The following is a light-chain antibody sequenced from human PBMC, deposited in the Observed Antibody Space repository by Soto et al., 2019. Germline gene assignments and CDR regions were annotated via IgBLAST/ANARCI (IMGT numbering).Light chain of an antibody. CDR1: TSNIGSRT. J-gene: IGLJ1*01. V-gene: IGLV1-44*01. Sequence: QSVLTQPPSASGTPGQRVTISCSGSTSNIGSRTVNWYQQLPGTAPKLLISSDYQRPSGVPDRFSASKSGTSASLAISGLQSEDEADYYCCSYAGSYTLYVFGTGTKVTVL. CDR2: SDY. CDR3: CSYAGSYTLYV.